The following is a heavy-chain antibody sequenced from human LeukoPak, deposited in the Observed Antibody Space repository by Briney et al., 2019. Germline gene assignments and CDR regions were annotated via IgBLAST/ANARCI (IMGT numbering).Heavy chain of an antibody. J-gene: IGHJ4*02. D-gene: IGHD1-14*01. CDR3: TRYNNDHLDY. V-gene: IGHV3-33*01. CDR2: IAYDGSRA. Sequence: GGSLRLSCAGSGFTFGGYGMHWSRQTPGKGLEWVAVIAYDGSRAFYADSVKGRFTISRDNSKNTMSVQMDDLRAEDTAVYYCTRYNNDHLDYWGQGTLVTVSS. CDR1: GFTFGGYG.